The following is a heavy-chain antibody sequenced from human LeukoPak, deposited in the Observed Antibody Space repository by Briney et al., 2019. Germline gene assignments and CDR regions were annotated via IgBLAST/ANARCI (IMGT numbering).Heavy chain of an antibody. J-gene: IGHJ6*02. D-gene: IGHD1-26*01. CDR1: GYTLTELS. V-gene: IGHV1-24*01. CDR2: FDPEDGET. Sequence: ASVKVSCTVSGYTLTELSMHWVRQAPGKGLEWMGGFDPEDGETIYAQKFQGRVTMTEDTSTDTAHMELSSLRSEDTAVYYCATEGATTKRDYYYGMDVWGQGTTVTVSS. CDR3: ATEGATTKRDYYYGMDV.